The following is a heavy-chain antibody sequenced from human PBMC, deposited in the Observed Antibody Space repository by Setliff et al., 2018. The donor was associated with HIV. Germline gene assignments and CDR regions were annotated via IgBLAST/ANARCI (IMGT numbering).Heavy chain of an antibody. D-gene: IGHD2-2*01. CDR3: AKSRDYQLLHYYGVDV. Sequence: ETLSLSCAASGFTFSGYSMTWVRQAPGKGLEWVSAISGSSTYIYYADSVKGRFTISRDNSKNTLFLQMNSLRAEDTAVYYCAKSRDYQLLHYYGVDVWGQGTTVTVSS. V-gene: IGHV3-23*01. CDR1: GFTFSGYS. CDR2: ISGSSTYI. J-gene: IGHJ6*02.